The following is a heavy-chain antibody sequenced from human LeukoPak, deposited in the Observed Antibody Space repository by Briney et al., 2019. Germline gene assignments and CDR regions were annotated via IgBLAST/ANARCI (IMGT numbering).Heavy chain of an antibody. CDR1: GYTFTSYG. V-gene: IGHV1-18*01. CDR2: ISAYNGNT. Sequence: ASVKVSCKASGYTFTSYGISWVRQAPGQGLEWMGWISAYNGNTNYAQKLQSRVTLTTDTSTSTAYMELRSLRSDDTAVYYCARDLSPYYYDSSGYTPFDYWGQGTLVTVSS. CDR3: ARDLSPYYYDSSGYTPFDY. J-gene: IGHJ4*02. D-gene: IGHD3-22*01.